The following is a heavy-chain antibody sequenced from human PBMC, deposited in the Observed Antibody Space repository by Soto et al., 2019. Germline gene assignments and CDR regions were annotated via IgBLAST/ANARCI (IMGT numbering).Heavy chain of an antibody. D-gene: IGHD6-6*01. CDR2: IIPALGAA. J-gene: IGHJ4*02. CDR1: GGTISTYV. Sequence: QVHLVQSGAEVKKPGSSVKVSCKTSGGTISTYVINWVRQAPGQGLEWMRRIIPALGAADYAQKFQDRLTITADKSTSTAYMELSSLRSDDTAVYYCARGGQQVVSFDYWGQGTLVAVSS. CDR3: ARGGQQVVSFDY. V-gene: IGHV1-69*08.